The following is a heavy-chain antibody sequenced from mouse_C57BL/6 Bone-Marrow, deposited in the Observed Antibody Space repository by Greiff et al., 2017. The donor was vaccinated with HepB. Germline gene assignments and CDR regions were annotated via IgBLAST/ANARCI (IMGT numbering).Heavy chain of an antibody. Sequence: VQLQQPGAELVKPGASVKLSCKASGYTFTSYWMHWVKQRPGQGLEWIGMIHPNSGSTNYNEKFKSKATLTVDKSSSTAYMQLSSLTSEDSAVYYWAREADYGSSPWFAYWGQGTLVTVSA. CDR3: AREADYGSSPWFAY. CDR1: GYTFTSYW. CDR2: IHPNSGST. V-gene: IGHV1-64*01. D-gene: IGHD1-1*01. J-gene: IGHJ3*01.